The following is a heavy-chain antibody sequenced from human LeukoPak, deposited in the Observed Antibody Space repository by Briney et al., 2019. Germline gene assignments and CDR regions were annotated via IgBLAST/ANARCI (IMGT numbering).Heavy chain of an antibody. J-gene: IGHJ4*02. CDR3: ARVWPGETPVVTQYNS. V-gene: IGHV1-69*13. D-gene: IGHD2-21*02. CDR2: ITPIFRTP. CDR1: GGTFSTTT. Sequence: SVKVSCKASGGTFSTTTINWVRQAPGQGLEWMGGITPIFRTPNYAQKFQGRVTITAVESMSTAYMELSRLRFEDTAVYYCARVWPGETPVVTQYNSGGREPRAPVS.